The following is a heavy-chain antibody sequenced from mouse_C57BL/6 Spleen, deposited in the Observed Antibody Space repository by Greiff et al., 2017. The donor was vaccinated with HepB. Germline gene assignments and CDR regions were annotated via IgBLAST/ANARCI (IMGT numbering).Heavy chain of an antibody. V-gene: IGHV1-5*01. Sequence: EVHLQQSGTVLARPGASVKMSCKTSGYTFTSYWMHWVKQRPGQGLEWIGAIYPGNSDTSYNQKFKGKAKLTAVTSASTAYMELSSLTNEDSAVYYCTRPLYYYGSSLYFDYWGQGTTLTVSS. CDR1: GYTFTSYW. CDR2: IYPGNSDT. J-gene: IGHJ2*01. D-gene: IGHD1-1*01. CDR3: TRPLYYYGSSLYFDY.